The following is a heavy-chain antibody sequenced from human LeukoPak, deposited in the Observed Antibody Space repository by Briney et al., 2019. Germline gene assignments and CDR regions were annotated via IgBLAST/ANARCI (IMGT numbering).Heavy chain of an antibody. CDR1: GFTFSSYA. J-gene: IGHJ4*02. Sequence: GGSLRLSCAASGFTFSSYATHWVRQAPGKGLEWVAVISYDGSNKYYADSVKGRFTISRDNSKNTLYLQMNSLRAEDTAVYYCATPQGWFGEYHHGGIDYWGQGTLVTVSS. D-gene: IGHD3-10*01. CDR3: ATPQGWFGEYHHGGIDY. CDR2: ISYDGSNK. V-gene: IGHV3-30*04.